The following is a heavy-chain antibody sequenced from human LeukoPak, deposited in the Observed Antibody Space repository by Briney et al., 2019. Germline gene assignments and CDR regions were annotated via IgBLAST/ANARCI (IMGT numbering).Heavy chain of an antibody. CDR1: GYSSTSYW. Sequence: GESLTISCKGSGYSSTSYWIGGVRQMPGKGLGWMGIIYPSGSDTRYSPSFQGQVTISADKSISTAYLQWSSLKASDTAMYYCARHGGVKFVVGNWIDPWGQGTLVTVSS. J-gene: IGHJ5*02. D-gene: IGHD2-15*01. V-gene: IGHV5-51*01. CDR2: IYPSGSDT. CDR3: ARHGGVKFVVGNWIDP.